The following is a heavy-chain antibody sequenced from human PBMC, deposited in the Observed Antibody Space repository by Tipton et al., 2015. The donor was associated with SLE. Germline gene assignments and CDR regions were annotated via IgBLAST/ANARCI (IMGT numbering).Heavy chain of an antibody. V-gene: IGHV1-18*01. Sequence: QLVQSGAEVKKPGASVKVSCKASGYTFTSYGFSWVRQAPGQGLEWMGWISGYNGDTHYAQKLQGRVTMTTDTSTTTAYMELRSLRSDDTAVYYCARDSVGLVDNYHYYYMDVWGKGTTVTISS. CDR2: ISGYNGDT. CDR3: ARDSVGLVDNYHYYYMDV. CDR1: GYTFTSYG. J-gene: IGHJ6*03. D-gene: IGHD1-26*01.